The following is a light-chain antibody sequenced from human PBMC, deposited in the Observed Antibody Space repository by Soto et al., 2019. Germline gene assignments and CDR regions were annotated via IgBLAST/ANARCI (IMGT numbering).Light chain of an antibody. CDR3: SSYAGSNNLYV. CDR1: SSDVGGYNS. Sequence: QSVLTQPPSASGSPGQSVTISCTGTSSDVGGYNSVSWYQQQPGKAPKLMIYEVSKRPSGVPDRFSGSKSGNTASLTVSGLQADDEADYYCSSYAGSNNLYVFGTGTKVTVL. J-gene: IGLJ1*01. V-gene: IGLV2-8*01. CDR2: EVS.